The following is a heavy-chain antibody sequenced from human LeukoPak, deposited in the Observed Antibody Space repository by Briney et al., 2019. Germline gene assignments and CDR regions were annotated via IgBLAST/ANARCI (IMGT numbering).Heavy chain of an antibody. Sequence: PGGSLRLSCAASGFTFCSYAMHWVRQAPGKGLEWVAVISYDGSNKYYADSVKGRFTISRDNSKNTLYLQMNSLGAEDTAVYYCARIFSAVFDYWGRGPLVTVSS. V-gene: IGHV3-30*04. CDR2: ISYDGSNK. D-gene: IGHD2-2*01. J-gene: IGHJ4*02. CDR1: GFTFCSYA. CDR3: ARIFSAVFDY.